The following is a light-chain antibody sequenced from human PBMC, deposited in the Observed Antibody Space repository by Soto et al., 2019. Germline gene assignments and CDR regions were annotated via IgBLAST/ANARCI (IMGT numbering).Light chain of an antibody. Sequence: QSALTQPPSASGSPGQSVTTSCTGTSSDVGGYNSVSWYQQHPGKAPKLMIYEVNKRPSGVPDRFSGSKSGNTASLTVSGLQAEDEADYYCSSYAGSNNVFGTGTKVTVL. J-gene: IGLJ1*01. CDR2: EVN. V-gene: IGLV2-8*01. CDR3: SSYAGSNNV. CDR1: SSDVGGYNS.